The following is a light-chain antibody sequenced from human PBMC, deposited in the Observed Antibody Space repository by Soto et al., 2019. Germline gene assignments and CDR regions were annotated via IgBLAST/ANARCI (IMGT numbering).Light chain of an antibody. J-gene: IGKJ5*01. CDR3: QQYHSDPIT. V-gene: IGKV4-1*01. CDR1: QSVLSTSNNKNY. CDR2: WAS. Sequence: DFVMTQSLDSLAVSLGERATINCKSSQSVLSTSNNKNYFPWFQQKPGQPPKLVIYWASVRASGVPDRFSGSGSGTDFTLTISSLQAEDVAVYYCQQYHSDPITFGQGTRLEI.